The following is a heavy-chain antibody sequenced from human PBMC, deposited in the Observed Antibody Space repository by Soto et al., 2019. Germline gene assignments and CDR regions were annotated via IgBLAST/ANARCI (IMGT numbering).Heavy chain of an antibody. CDR1: GDTFTNFG. CDR2: IATYNSNR. J-gene: IGHJ5*02. CDR3: ATVLRGVVNWFDP. V-gene: IGHV1-18*01. D-gene: IGHD3-10*01. Sequence: HLVQSGPEVKKPGASITVSCKTSGDTFTNFGLSWVRQAPGQGLEWMGWIATYNSNRNYAQKFQGRLTLTTDTSTSTAYMELKSLRYDDTAVYYCATVLRGVVNWFDPWGHGTLVTVSS.